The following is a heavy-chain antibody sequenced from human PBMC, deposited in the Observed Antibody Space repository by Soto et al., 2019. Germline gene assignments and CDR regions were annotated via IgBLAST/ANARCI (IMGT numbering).Heavy chain of an antibody. CDR2: IIPIFGTA. V-gene: IGHV1-69*06. Sequence: GXSVKVSCKASGGPFISYAIIWVRQAPGQGLEWTGGIIPIFGTANYAQKFQCRVTITADKSTSTAYMELSSLRSEDTAVYYCANLCDSYGEDFDYCGQGTLVTVSS. CDR1: GGPFISYA. CDR3: ANLCDSYGEDFDY. D-gene: IGHD5-18*01. J-gene: IGHJ4*02.